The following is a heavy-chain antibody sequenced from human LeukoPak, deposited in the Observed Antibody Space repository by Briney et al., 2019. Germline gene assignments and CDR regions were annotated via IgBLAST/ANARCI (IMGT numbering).Heavy chain of an antibody. D-gene: IGHD3-22*01. CDR3: ARDLVVVRTYYFDY. CDR2: IYTSGST. Sequence: PSETLSLTCTVSGGSISSYYWSWIRQPAGKGLEWIGRIYTSGSTNYNPSLKSRVTMSVDTSKNQFSLKLSSVTAADTAVYYCARDLVVVRTYYFDYWGQGTLVTVSS. V-gene: IGHV4-4*07. CDR1: GGSISSYY. J-gene: IGHJ4*02.